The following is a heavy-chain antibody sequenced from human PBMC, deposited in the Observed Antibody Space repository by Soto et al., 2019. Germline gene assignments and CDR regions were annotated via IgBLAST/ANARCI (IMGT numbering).Heavy chain of an antibody. CDR1: EGIYVGFC. J-gene: IGHJ3*01. CDR3: ARDTSPVDYVAGIYYDALDV. CDR2: IKEDGSEK. Sequence: CGVAEGIYVGFCRSCIRKAPGKGLEWVANIKEDGSEKNYVDSVKGRFTISRDNAKNALYVQMNSLRAEDTAVYYCARDTSPVDYVAGIYYDALDVWGPGTMVTVSS. D-gene: IGHD3-10*01. V-gene: IGHV3-7*04.